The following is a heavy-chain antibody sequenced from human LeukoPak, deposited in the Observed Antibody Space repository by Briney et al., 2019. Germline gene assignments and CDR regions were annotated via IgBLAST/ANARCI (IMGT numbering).Heavy chain of an antibody. CDR3: ARGVVPAAIDAFDI. V-gene: IGHV3-7*01. D-gene: IGHD2-2*01. Sequence: PGGSLRLSCAASGFTLSSYWMSWVRQAPGKGLEWVANIKQDGSEKYYVDSVKGRFTISRDNAKNSLYLQMNSLRAEDTAVYYCARGVVPAAIDAFDIWGQGTMVTVSS. J-gene: IGHJ3*02. CDR1: GFTLSSYW. CDR2: IKQDGSEK.